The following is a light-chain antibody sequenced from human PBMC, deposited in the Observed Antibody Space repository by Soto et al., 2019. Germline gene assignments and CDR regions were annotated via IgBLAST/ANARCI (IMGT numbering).Light chain of an antibody. CDR3: QQSQSYALT. CDR2: DAS. V-gene: IGKV1-13*02. J-gene: IGKJ4*01. Sequence: AIPLTQSPSSLSASVGDRVTITCRASQGISSALAWYQHKPGRAPRLLIYDASSLQSGVSSRFSGSGSGTDFTLTISSLQPEDFATYYCQQSQSYALTFGGGTKLEIK. CDR1: QGISSA.